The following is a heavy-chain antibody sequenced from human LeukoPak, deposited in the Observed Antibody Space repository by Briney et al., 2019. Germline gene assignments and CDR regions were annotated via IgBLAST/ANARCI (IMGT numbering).Heavy chain of an antibody. J-gene: IGHJ6*02. D-gene: IGHD2-2*01. Sequence: PGGSLRLSCAASGFTFSSYAMSWVRQAPGKGPEWVSAISGSGGSTYYADSVKGRFTISRDNSKNTLYLQMNSLRAEDTAVYYCAKCGGSTSCFYGMDVWGQGTTVTVSS. CDR1: GFTFSSYA. CDR3: AKCGGSTSCFYGMDV. V-gene: IGHV3-23*01. CDR2: ISGSGGST.